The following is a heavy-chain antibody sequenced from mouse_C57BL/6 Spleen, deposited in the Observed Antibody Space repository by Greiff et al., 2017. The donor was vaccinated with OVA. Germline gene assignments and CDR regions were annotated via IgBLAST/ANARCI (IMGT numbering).Heavy chain of an antibody. V-gene: IGHV1-64*01. CDR3: AGTYYGYDWFAY. D-gene: IGHD2-2*01. Sequence: QVQLQQPGAELVKPGASVKLSCKASGYTFTSYWMHWVKQRPGQGLEWIGMIHPDSGSTNYNEKFKSKATLTVDKSSSTAYMQLSSLTSEDSAVYYCAGTYYGYDWFAYWGQGTLVTVSA. CDR1: GYTFTSYW. CDR2: IHPDSGST. J-gene: IGHJ3*01.